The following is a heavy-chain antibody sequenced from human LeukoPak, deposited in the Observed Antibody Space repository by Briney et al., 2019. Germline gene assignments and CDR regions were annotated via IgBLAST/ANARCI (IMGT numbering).Heavy chain of an antibody. CDR2: IYYSGST. CDR3: ARDAHYCPNGVCYDNSFDP. D-gene: IGHD2-8*01. V-gene: IGHV4-39*07. Sequence: SETLSLTCTVSGGSISSSSYYWGWIRQPPGKGLEWIGSIYYSGSTYYNPSLGSRVMISVDTSRNQFSLKLHSVTAADTAVYYCARDAHYCPNGVCYDNSFDPWGQGTQVTVSS. CDR1: GGSISSSSYY. J-gene: IGHJ5*02.